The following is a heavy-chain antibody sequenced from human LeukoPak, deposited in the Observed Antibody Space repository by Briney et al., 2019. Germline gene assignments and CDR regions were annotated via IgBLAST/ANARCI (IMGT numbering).Heavy chain of an antibody. CDR2: IIPTFGTA. Sequence: SVKVSCKASGGTFSSYAISWVRQAPGQGLEWMGGIIPTFGTANYAQKFQGRVTITADESTSTAYMELSSLRSEDTAVYYCARAPGYSYGFDYWGQGTLVTVSS. CDR1: GGTFSSYA. CDR3: ARAPGYSYGFDY. D-gene: IGHD5-18*01. J-gene: IGHJ4*02. V-gene: IGHV1-69*13.